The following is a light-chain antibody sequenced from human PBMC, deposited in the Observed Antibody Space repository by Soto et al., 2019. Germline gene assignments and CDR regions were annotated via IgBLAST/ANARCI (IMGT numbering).Light chain of an antibody. V-gene: IGKV3-20*01. CDR2: DAS. Sequence: EIVLTQSPATLSLSPGERATLSCRASQSVSSYLAWYQQKPGQAPRLLIYDASSRATGIPDRFSGSGSGTDFTLTISRLDPEDFAVYFCQQYGSSPRTFGQGTKVDIK. CDR1: QSVSSY. J-gene: IGKJ1*01. CDR3: QQYGSSPRT.